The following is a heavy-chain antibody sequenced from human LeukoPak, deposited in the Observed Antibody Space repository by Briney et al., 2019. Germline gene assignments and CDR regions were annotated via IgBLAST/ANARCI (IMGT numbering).Heavy chain of an antibody. CDR3: AGRAGDWFHFDY. CDR2: ISYDGSNK. CDR1: GFTFSSYG. D-gene: IGHD7-27*01. Sequence: GRSLRLSCAASGFTFSSYGMHWVRQAPGKGLEWVAVISYDGSNKYYADSVKGRFTISRDNSKNTLYLQMNSLRAEDTAVYYCAGRAGDWFHFDYWGQGTLVTVSP. V-gene: IGHV3-30*03. J-gene: IGHJ4*02.